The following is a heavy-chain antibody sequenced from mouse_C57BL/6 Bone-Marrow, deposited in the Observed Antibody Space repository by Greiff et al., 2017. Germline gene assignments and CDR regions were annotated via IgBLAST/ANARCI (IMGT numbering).Heavy chain of an antibody. V-gene: IGHV1-81*01. CDR1: GYTFTSYG. J-gene: IGHJ1*03. CDR2: IYPRSGNT. D-gene: IGHD2-12*01. CDR3: ARKDYSYWYFDV. Sequence: QVQLKESGAELARPGASVKLSCKASGYTFTSYGISWVKQRTGQGLEWIGEIYPRSGNTYYNEKFKGKATLTADKSSSTAYMELRSLTSEDSAVYFCARKDYSYWYFDVWGTGTTVTVSS.